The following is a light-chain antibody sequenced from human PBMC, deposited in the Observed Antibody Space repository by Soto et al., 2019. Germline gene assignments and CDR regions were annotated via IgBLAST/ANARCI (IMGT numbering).Light chain of an antibody. CDR1: QSIASSY. CDR3: QHYGTSPFT. J-gene: IGKJ3*01. V-gene: IGKV3-20*01. CDR2: GTS. Sequence: ELVLTQSPGTLSLSPGERATLSCRASQSIASSYFGWYQQKPGQAPRLLIYGTSSRATGIPDRFSGSGSGTDFTLTISRLEPEDVAVYYCQHYGTSPFTFGVGTKVEIK.